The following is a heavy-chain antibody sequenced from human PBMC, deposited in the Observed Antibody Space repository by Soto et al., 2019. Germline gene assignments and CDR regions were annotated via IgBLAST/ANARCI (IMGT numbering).Heavy chain of an antibody. V-gene: IGHV1-2*02. CDR2: IDPNSGGT. J-gene: IGHJ4*02. D-gene: IGHD1-26*01. CDR3: ARSSGSYSDFDF. Sequence: QVQVVQSGAERTKPGASVKVSCTASGYTFTNYHIHWVRQAPGQGLEWLGWIDPNSGGTKYAQKCQGSVTVNRDTSISTAYMELNSLRSDDTAVYYCARSSGSYSDFDFWGQGTLVTVSS. CDR1: GYTFTNYH.